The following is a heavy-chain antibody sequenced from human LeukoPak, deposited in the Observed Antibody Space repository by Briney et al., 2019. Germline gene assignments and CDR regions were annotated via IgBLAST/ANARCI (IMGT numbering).Heavy chain of an antibody. J-gene: IGHJ4*02. CDR2: INPSGGST. V-gene: IGHV1-46*01. Sequence: ASVKVSCKASGYTFTSYYMHWVRQAPGQGLERMGIINPSGGSTSYAQKFQGRVTMTRDTSTSTVYMELSSLRSEDTAVYYCARDYYDSSGYYHYYFDYWGQGTLVTISS. CDR1: GYTFTSYY. D-gene: IGHD3-22*01. CDR3: ARDYYDSSGYYHYYFDY.